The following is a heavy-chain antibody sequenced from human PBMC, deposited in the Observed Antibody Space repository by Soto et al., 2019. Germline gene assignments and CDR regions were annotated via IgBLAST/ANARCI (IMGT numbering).Heavy chain of an antibody. CDR3: AGGGDAYNSGAVY. Sequence: QVQLVQSGAEVKEPGSSVKVSCKASGGGNLRDYRTTWVRRAPGQGLEWMGGIIPKLGSANYAQNFQGRVTVTADESTNSVYMELGSLRSADTAVYYCAGGGDAYNSGAVYWGQGPPVTVPS. J-gene: IGHJ4*02. V-gene: IGHV1-69*01. D-gene: IGHD2-21*02. CDR2: IIPKLGSA. CDR1: GGGNLRDYR.